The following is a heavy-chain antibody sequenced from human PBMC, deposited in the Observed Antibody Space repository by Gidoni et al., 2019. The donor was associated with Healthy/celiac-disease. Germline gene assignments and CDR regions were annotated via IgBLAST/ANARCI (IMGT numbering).Heavy chain of an antibody. Sequence: EVQLVQSGAEVKKPGESLRISCKGSGSSFTSYWISWVRQMPGKGLEWMGRIDPSDSYTNYSPSFQGHVTISADKSISTAYLQWSSLKASDTAMYYCARHRGSGYYNRYYYYGMDVWGQGTTVTVSS. CDR1: GSSFTSYW. CDR2: IDPSDSYT. D-gene: IGHD3-3*01. V-gene: IGHV5-10-1*03. J-gene: IGHJ6*02. CDR3: ARHRGSGYYNRYYYYGMDV.